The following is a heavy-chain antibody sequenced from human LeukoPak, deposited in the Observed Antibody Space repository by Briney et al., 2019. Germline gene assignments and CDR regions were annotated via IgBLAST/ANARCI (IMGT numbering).Heavy chain of an antibody. CDR3: SRDGKMDY. J-gene: IGHJ4*02. V-gene: IGHV3-30*02. CDR1: GFTFSSYG. Sequence: GGSLRLSCAASGFTFSSYGMHWVRQAPGKGLEWVAFIRYDGSNKYYADSVKGRFTISRDNSKNTLFLQMDTLRGDDTAVYYCSRDGKMDYWGQGTLVTVSS. CDR2: IRYDGSNK. D-gene: IGHD5-24*01.